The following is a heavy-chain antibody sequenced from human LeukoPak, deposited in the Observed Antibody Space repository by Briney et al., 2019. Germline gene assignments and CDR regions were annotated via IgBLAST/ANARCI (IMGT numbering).Heavy chain of an antibody. Sequence: GASVKVSCKASGGTFSSYAISWVRQAPGQGLEWMGRIIPILGIANYAQKFQGRATITADKSTSTAYMELSSLRSEDTAVYYCAREAPGVVTPNWFDPWGQGTLVTVSS. V-gene: IGHV1-69*04. J-gene: IGHJ5*02. CDR3: AREAPGVVTPNWFDP. CDR2: IIPILGIA. D-gene: IGHD3-3*01. CDR1: GGTFSSYA.